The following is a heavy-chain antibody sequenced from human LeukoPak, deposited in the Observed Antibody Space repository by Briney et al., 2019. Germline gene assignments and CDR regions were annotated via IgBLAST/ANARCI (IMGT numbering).Heavy chain of an antibody. V-gene: IGHV3-66*01. Sequence: PGGSLRLSCAASGFTVSSNYMSWVRQAPGKGLEWVSVIYSGGYTYYADSVKGRFTISRDNAKNSLYLQMNSLRDEDTAVYSCARDGVRDGLYFDRWGQGTLVTVSS. J-gene: IGHJ4*02. CDR2: IYSGGYT. CDR3: ARDGVRDGLYFDR. CDR1: GFTVSSNY. D-gene: IGHD5-24*01.